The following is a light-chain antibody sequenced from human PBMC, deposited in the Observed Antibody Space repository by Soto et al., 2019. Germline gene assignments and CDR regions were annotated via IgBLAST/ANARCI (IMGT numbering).Light chain of an antibody. J-gene: IGKJ5*01. CDR2: GAS. CDR1: QSVTTN. Sequence: TRPPVSLSMANRQSATLSRRASQSVTTNLAWYQQKPGQAPRLLIYGASTRATGIPARFSGSGSGTEFTLTISSLQSEDFAVYYCQQYNNWPPITFGQGTRLEIK. V-gene: IGKV3-15*01. CDR3: QQYNNWPPIT.